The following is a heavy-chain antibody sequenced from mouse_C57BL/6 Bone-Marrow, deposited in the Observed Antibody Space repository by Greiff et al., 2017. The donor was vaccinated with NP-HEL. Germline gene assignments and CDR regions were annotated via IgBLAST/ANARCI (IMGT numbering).Heavy chain of an antibody. CDR2: INSDGGST. J-gene: IGHJ1*03. Sequence: EVKLMESGGGLVQPGESLKLSCESNEYEFPSHDMSWVRKTPEKRLELVAAINSDGGSTYYPDTMERRFIISRDNTKKTLYLQMSSLRSEDTALYYCARQSMVTTTDWYFDVWGTGTTVTVSS. CDR3: ARQSMVTTTDWYFDV. D-gene: IGHD2-2*01. CDR1: EYEFPSHD. V-gene: IGHV5-2*01.